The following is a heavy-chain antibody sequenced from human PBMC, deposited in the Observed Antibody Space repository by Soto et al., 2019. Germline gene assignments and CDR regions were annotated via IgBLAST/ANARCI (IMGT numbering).Heavy chain of an antibody. CDR2: MNPNSGNT. Sequence: QVQLVQSGAEVKKPGASVKVSCKASGYTFTSYDINWVRQAAGQGLEGMGWMNPNSGNTGYAQKFRGRVTITKNTSISTAYMELSGLRPEDTAVYYCARGPGYIAEGGSGWGQGTLVTVSS. V-gene: IGHV1-8*01. CDR1: GYTFTSYD. CDR3: ARGPGYIAEGGSG. D-gene: IGHD6-13*01. J-gene: IGHJ4*02.